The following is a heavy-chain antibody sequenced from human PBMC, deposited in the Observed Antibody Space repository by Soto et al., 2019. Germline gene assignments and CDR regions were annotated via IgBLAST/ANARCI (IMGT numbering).Heavy chain of an antibody. V-gene: IGHV4-39*01. D-gene: IGHD6-19*01. Sequence: SSETLSLTCTVSGGSISSSSYYWGWIRQPPGKGLEWIGSIYYSGSTYYNPSLKSRVTISVDTSKNQFSLKLSSVTAADTAVYYCARRASKQWLVTNGMDVWGQGTTVTVSS. CDR3: ARRASKQWLVTNGMDV. CDR2: IYYSGST. J-gene: IGHJ6*02. CDR1: GGSISSSSYY.